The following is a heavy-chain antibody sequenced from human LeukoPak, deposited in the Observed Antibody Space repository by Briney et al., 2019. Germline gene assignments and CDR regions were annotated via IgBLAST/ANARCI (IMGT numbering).Heavy chain of an antibody. CDR3: ARGDYSSSWSDYYYYYMDV. V-gene: IGHV1-2*06. CDR1: AYTFTCYY. J-gene: IGHJ6*03. D-gene: IGHD6-13*01. Sequence: ASVTVSCKASAYTFTCYYMHWVRQAPGQGLEWMGRINPNSGGTNYAQKFQGRVRMTRDTSISTAYMELSRLRSDDTAVYYCARGDYSSSWSDYYYYYMDVWGKGTTVTVSS. CDR2: INPNSGGT.